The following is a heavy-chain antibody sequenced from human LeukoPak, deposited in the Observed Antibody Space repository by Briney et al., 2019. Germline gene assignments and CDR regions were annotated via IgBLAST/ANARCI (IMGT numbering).Heavy chain of an antibody. CDR2: IIPIFGTA. CDR3: ARYYGSGSSFDY. CDR1: GGTFSSYA. D-gene: IGHD3-10*01. V-gene: IGHV1-69*13. Sequence: ASVTVSCTASGGTFSSYAISWVRQAPGQGLEWMGGIIPIFGTANYAQKFQGRVTIAADESTSTAYMELSSLRSEDTAVYYCARYYGSGSSFDYRGQGTLVTVSS. J-gene: IGHJ4*02.